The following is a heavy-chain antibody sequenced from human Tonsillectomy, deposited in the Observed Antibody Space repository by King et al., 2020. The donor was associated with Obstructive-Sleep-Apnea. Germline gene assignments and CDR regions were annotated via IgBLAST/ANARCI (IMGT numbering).Heavy chain of an antibody. CDR3: AREAKKWLQTAYFDL. CDR2: IWYDETKK. D-gene: IGHD5-12*01. CDR1: GFTLRNYG. V-gene: IGHV3-33*01. Sequence: VQLVESGGGVVRPGQSLRLSCATFGFTLRNYGMHWVRQAPGKGLEWVAVIWYDETKKNYADSVKGRFTISRDNSNNTLYLEMNSLRAEDTAVYYCAREAKKWLQTAYFDLWGQGTLVAVSS. J-gene: IGHJ4*02.